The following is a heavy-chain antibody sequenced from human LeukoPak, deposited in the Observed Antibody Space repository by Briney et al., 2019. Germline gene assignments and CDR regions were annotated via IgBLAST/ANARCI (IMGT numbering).Heavy chain of an antibody. J-gene: IGHJ4*02. D-gene: IGHD6-6*01. CDR2: IYPRDGST. CDR1: GYTFTSNY. V-gene: IGHV1-46*01. Sequence: GASVKVSCKASGYTFTSNYIHWVRQAPGQGLEWMGMIYPRDGSTSYAQKFQGRVTVTRDTSTSTVHMELSGLRSEDTAVYYCATPQRYSSSSYNYWGQGTLVTVSS. CDR3: ATPQRYSSSSYNY.